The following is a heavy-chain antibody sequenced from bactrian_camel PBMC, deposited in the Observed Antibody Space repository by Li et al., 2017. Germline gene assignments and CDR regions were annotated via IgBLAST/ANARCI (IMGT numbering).Heavy chain of an antibody. D-gene: IGHD2*01. CDR2: IDSDGST. V-gene: IGHV3S53*01. CDR1: ESTYRSGC. Sequence: HVQLVESGGGSVEAGGSLRLSCVASESTYRSGCMGWYREAPGQAREGIASIDSDGSTTYIDSVKDRFTISRDNTKNTLYLQMNSLSPEDTAKYYCSARKVARGSHFSLGRAPALRRDEYNFWGQGTQVTVS. CDR3: SARKVARGSHFSLGRAPALRRDEYNF. J-gene: IGHJ4*01.